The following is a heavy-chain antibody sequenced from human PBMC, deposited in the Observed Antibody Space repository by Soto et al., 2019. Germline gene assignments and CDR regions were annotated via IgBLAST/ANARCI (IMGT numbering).Heavy chain of an antibody. CDR2: ISSSSSYI. D-gene: IGHD3-16*01. V-gene: IGHV3-21*01. Sequence: GGSLRLSCAASGFTFSSYSMNWVRQAPGKGLEWVSSISSSSSYIYYADSVKGRFTISRDNAKISLYLQMNSLRAEDTAVYYCARDLDLGGQYYGMDVWGQGTTVTVSS. CDR3: ARDLDLGGQYYGMDV. J-gene: IGHJ6*02. CDR1: GFTFSSYS.